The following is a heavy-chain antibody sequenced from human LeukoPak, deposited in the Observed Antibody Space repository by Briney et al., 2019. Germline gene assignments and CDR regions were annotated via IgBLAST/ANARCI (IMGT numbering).Heavy chain of an antibody. V-gene: IGHV3-53*01. J-gene: IGHJ3*02. CDR3: LKDDDHWKFDI. CDR1: GFTVSSKY. CDR2: IYSGGST. D-gene: IGHD1-1*01. Sequence: GGSLRLSCAASGFTVSSKYMSWVRQAPGKGLEWVSVIYSGGSTYYADSVKGRFTISRDNTKNSLYLQLNSLRAEDTAFYYCLKDDDHWKFDIWGQGTMVTVSS.